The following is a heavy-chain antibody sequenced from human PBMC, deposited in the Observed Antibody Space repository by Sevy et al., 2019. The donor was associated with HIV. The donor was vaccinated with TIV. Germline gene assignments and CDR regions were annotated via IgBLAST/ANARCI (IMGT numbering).Heavy chain of an antibody. D-gene: IGHD3-16*01. CDR2: ITHTSGTM. Sequence: GGSLRLSCAASGFTFSDYSMNWVRQAPGKGLEWISYITHTSGTMAYADSVKGRFTISRDNAKNLVYLQLNSLRAEDMALYFCARDRNWAFDYWGQGTLVTVSS. CDR3: ARDRNWAFDY. CDR1: GFTFSDYS. J-gene: IGHJ4*02. V-gene: IGHV3-48*01.